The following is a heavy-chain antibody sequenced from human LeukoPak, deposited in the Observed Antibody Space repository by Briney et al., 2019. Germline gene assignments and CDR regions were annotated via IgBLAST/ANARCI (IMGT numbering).Heavy chain of an antibody. D-gene: IGHD3-22*01. CDR2: IYYSGST. Sequence: PSETLSLTCTVSGGSISSGGYYWSWIRQHPGTGLEWIGYIYYSGSTYYNPSLKSRVTISVDTSKNQFSLKLSSVTAADTAVYYCARSRGWDYYDSSGYLSWGQGTLVTVSS. CDR3: ARSRGWDYYDSSGYLS. J-gene: IGHJ5*02. CDR1: GGSISSGGYY. V-gene: IGHV4-31*03.